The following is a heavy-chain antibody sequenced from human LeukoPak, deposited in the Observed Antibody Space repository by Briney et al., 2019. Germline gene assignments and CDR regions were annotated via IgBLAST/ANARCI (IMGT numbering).Heavy chain of an antibody. D-gene: IGHD2-15*01. CDR3: ARPGYCSGSRCSGYVY. J-gene: IGHJ4*02. V-gene: IGHV1-46*01. CDR2: INPTGGST. Sequence: GASVKVSCKASGYTFTDYYMHWVRQAPGQGLEWMGMINPTGGSTSYAQRFQGRVTMTRDTSTRTVYMELSSLKSEDTAVYYCARPGYCSGSRCSGYVYWGQGTLVTVSS. CDR1: GYTFTDYY.